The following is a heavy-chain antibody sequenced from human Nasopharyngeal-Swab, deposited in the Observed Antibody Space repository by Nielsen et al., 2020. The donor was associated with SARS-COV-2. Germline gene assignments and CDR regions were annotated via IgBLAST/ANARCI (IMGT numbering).Heavy chain of an antibody. CDR3: ARAAAGATDY. J-gene: IGHJ4*02. CDR1: GFTFSSYG. V-gene: IGHV3-30*03. CDR2: ISYDGSHK. Sequence: GESLKISCAASGFTFSSYGMHWVRQTPGKGLEWVALISYDGSHKYYADSVKGRFTISRDNSKNTLYLQMNRLRAEDTAIYFCARAAAGATDYWGQGTLVTVSS. D-gene: IGHD1-26*01.